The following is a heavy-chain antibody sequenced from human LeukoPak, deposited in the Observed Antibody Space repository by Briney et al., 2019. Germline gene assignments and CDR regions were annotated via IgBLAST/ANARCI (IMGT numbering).Heavy chain of an antibody. CDR3: ARLLDYYFNY. CDR1: GGTFSSYA. J-gene: IGHJ4*02. CDR2: IIPIFGTA. D-gene: IGHD3-10*01. V-gene: IGHV1-69*05. Sequence: SVKVSCKASGGTFSSYAISWVRQAPGQGLEWMGGIIPIFGTANYAQKFQGRVTITTDESTSAAYIELSSLRSEDTAVYYCARLLDYYFNYWGQGTLVTVSS.